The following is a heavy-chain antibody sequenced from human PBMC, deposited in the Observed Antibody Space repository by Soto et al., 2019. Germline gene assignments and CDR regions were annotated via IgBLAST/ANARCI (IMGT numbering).Heavy chain of an antibody. Sequence: ASVEVSCKASGYTFTGYYMQWVRQAPGQGLEWMGWIHPNSGGTNYAQKFQGWVTMTRDTSISTAYMELSRLRSDDTAVYYCARGLRAVEYCSGGSCYSEFGHDYYYGMDVWGQGTTVTVSS. J-gene: IGHJ6*02. CDR3: ARGLRAVEYCSGGSCYSEFGHDYYYGMDV. D-gene: IGHD2-15*01. V-gene: IGHV1-2*04. CDR1: GYTFTGYY. CDR2: IHPNSGGT.